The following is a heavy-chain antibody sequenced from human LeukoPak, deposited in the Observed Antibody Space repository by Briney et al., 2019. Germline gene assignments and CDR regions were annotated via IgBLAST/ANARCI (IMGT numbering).Heavy chain of an antibody. Sequence: SETLSLTCSVSGVSITGDEDFWTWIRQPPGKGLELIGYVHHSGNRYYDSSLGSRLTISVDKSKNQFSLKLSSVTAADTAVYYCAVNDYVWGSYRRYGMDVWGQGTTVTVSS. CDR1: GVSITGDEDF. D-gene: IGHD3-16*02. V-gene: IGHV4-30-2*01. CDR3: AVNDYVWGSYRRYGMDV. J-gene: IGHJ6*02. CDR2: VHHSGNR.